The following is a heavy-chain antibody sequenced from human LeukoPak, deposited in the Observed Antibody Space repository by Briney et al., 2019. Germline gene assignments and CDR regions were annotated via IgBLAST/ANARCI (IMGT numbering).Heavy chain of an antibody. D-gene: IGHD5-12*01. CDR1: GFTFGDYA. CDR3: TRVLPVVTTVYGAFDI. CDR2: IRSKAYGGTT. V-gene: IGHV3-49*04. J-gene: IGHJ3*02. Sequence: GGSLRLSCTASGFTFGDYAMSWVRQAPGKGLEWVGFIRSKAYGGTTEYATSVKGRFTVSRDDSKSIAYLQMNSLKTEDTAVYYCTRVLPVVTTVYGAFDIWGQGTMVTVSS.